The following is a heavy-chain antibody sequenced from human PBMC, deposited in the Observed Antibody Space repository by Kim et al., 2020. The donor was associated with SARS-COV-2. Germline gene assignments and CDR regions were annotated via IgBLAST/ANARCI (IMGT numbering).Heavy chain of an antibody. D-gene: IGHD3-10*01. CDR1: GGSISTYY. J-gene: IGHJ4*02. CDR3: ARGDFGELNY. CDR2: VFYSGST. V-gene: IGHV4-59*08. Sequence: SETLSLTCTVSGGSISTYYWSWIRQPPGKGLEWIGYVFYSGSTNYNPSLKSRVTISVDTSRNQFSLHLPSVTAADTAVYYCARGDFGELNYWGQGTLVSVSS.